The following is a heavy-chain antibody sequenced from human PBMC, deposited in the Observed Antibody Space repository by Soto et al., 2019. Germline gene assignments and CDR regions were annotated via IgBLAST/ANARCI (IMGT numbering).Heavy chain of an antibody. CDR1: GFSLSNARMG. CDR3: ARTPRDFYSCYDLYGMDV. V-gene: IGHV2-26*01. D-gene: IGHD5-12*01. CDR2: IFSNDEK. Sequence: QVTLKESGPVLVKPTETLTLTCTVSGFSLSNARMGVSWIRQPPGKALEWLAHIFSNDEKSYSTSLKSRLTISKDTSKSQVVLTMTNMDPVDTATYYCARTPRDFYSCYDLYGMDVWGQGTTVTVSS. J-gene: IGHJ6*02.